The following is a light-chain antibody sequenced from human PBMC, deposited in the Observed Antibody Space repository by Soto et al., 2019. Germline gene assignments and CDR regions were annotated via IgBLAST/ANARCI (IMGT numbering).Light chain of an antibody. CDR2: DAS. V-gene: IGKV1-5*01. CDR1: QSISSW. J-gene: IGKJ1*01. Sequence: DIQMTQSPSTLSASVGDRVTITCRASQSISSWLAWYQQKPGKAPKLLIYDASSLESGVPSRFSGSGSGTEFTLTISNLQTADLATYDSQQYKSYSWTFGKGTKVEIK. CDR3: QQYKSYSWT.